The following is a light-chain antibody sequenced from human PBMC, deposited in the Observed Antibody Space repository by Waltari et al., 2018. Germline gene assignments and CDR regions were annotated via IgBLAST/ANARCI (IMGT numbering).Light chain of an antibody. CDR3: CSYAGSAISM. J-gene: IGLJ3*02. CDR2: DVN. Sequence: QSALTQTASVSGSPGQAITISCSGTTSDIGKYNLVSWYQQHPGKAPTLIIYDVNKRPSGVSNRFSGSTSGNTAFLTISGLQSADEADYYCCSYAGSAISMFGGGTKVTVL. CDR1: TSDIGKYNL. V-gene: IGLV2-23*02.